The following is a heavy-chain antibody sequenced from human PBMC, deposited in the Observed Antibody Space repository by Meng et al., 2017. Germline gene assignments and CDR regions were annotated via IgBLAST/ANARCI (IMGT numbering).Heavy chain of an antibody. Sequence: VQLVCSGAEVKKPGASVQVSCKASGYTFPDYWLHWVLRAPGQGLEWMGRINPKSGDTHYAQRFQGRVTMTGDTSISTAYMELSGLRSDDTAMYYCARDEDISAAGKLFGDYWGQGTLVTVSS. J-gene: IGHJ4*02. D-gene: IGHD6-13*01. V-gene: IGHV1-2*06. CDR3: ARDEDISAAGKLFGDY. CDR1: GYTFPDYW. CDR2: INPKSGDT.